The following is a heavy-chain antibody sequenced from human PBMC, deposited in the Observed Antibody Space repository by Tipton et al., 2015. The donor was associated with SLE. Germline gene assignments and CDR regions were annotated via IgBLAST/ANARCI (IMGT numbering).Heavy chain of an antibody. J-gene: IGHJ2*01. CDR2: IKGDGSTT. CDR1: GFTFSSYW. V-gene: IGHV3-74*01. CDR3: ARETTISTYWNFDL. Sequence: GSLRLSCAASGFTFSSYWMHWVRQDPREGLVWVARIKGDGSTTWYADSVKGRFTISRDNAKNTLYLQMSSLRDDDTALYYCARETTISTYWNFDLWGRGTLVTVSS. D-gene: IGHD4-11*01.